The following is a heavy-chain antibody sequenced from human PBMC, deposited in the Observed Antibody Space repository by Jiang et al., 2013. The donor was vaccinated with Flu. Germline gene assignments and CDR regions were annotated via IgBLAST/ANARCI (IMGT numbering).Heavy chain of an antibody. D-gene: IGHD3-16*02. Sequence: LLKPSETLSLTCAVYGGSFGDYYWSWIWQPPGKGLEWIGEVNDSGNTNYNPSLKSRVTISVDSSKNQFSLKLTSVTAADTAVYYCARGVSRDYHYVWGTYRRPRGTDYYLDYWGLGTLVTVSS. CDR2: VNDSGNT. V-gene: IGHV4-34*01. CDR1: GGSFGDYY. CDR3: ARGVSRDYHYVWGTYRRPRGTDYYLDY. J-gene: IGHJ4*02.